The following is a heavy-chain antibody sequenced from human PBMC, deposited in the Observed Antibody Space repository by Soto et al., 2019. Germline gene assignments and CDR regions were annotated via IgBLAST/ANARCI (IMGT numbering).Heavy chain of an antibody. CDR2: IKQDGSEK. V-gene: IGHV3-7*01. D-gene: IGHD4-17*01. CDR1: GFTFSSYW. CDR3: ARSPLHPTVLYYYYGMDV. J-gene: IGHJ6*02. Sequence: GGSLRLSCAASGFTFSSYWMSWVRQAPGKGLEWVANIKQDGSEKYYVDSVKGRFTISRDNAKNSLYLQMNSLRAEDTAVYYCARSPLHPTVLYYYYGMDVWGQGTTVTVSS.